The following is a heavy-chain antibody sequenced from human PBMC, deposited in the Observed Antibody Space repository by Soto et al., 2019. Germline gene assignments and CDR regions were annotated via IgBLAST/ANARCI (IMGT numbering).Heavy chain of an antibody. CDR3: AKERVRSGWSKFDS. D-gene: IGHD6-19*01. Sequence: QPGGSLRLSCVGSGFMFSSYVMSWVRQAPGKGLEWVSSISGSGSTTHYADSVKGRFTTSRDNSKDTVDLHMNSLRAEDTAVYYCAKERVRSGWSKFDSWGQGILVTASS. J-gene: IGHJ4*02. V-gene: IGHV3-23*01. CDR2: ISGSGSTT. CDR1: GFMFSSYV.